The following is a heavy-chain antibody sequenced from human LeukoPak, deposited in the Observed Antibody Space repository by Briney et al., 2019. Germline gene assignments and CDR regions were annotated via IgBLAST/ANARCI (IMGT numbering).Heavy chain of an antibody. Sequence: GGSLRLSCAASGFTFSTYAMTWVRQAPGKGLNWVSGISGNGDSTFYADSVKGRFTISRDNSKKTLYLQMNSLRADDTAVYYCAKGPTGISSSSRFDPWGQGTLVTVSS. CDR2: ISGNGDST. V-gene: IGHV3-23*01. CDR3: AKGPTGISSSSRFDP. CDR1: GFTFSTYA. D-gene: IGHD6-6*01. J-gene: IGHJ5*02.